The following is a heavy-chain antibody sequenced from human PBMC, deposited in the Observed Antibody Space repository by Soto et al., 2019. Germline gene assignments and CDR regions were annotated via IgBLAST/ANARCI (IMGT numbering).Heavy chain of an antibody. J-gene: IGHJ3*02. CDR1: GFTFSSYG. V-gene: IGHV3-30*18. CDR3: AKDGRWELLRGAFDT. Sequence: HPGGSLRLSCAASGFTFSSYGMHWVRQAPGKGLEWVAVISYDGSNKYYADSVKGRFTISRDNSKNTLYLQMNSLRAEDTAVYYCAKDGRWELLRGAFDTWGQGTMVTVSS. D-gene: IGHD1-26*01. CDR2: ISYDGSNK.